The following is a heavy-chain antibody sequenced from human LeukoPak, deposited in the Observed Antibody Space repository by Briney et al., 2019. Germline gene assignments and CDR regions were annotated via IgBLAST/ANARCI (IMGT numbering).Heavy chain of an antibody. CDR3: ARVRSAVVPAAISYYYFMDV. CDR1: GGTLSNYA. CDR2: IIPLFRTA. Sequence: SVKVSCKASGGTLSNYAFSWVRQAPGQGLEWMGGIIPLFRTANYAQKFQGRVTITTDESMSTAYMELSSLRSEDTAVYYCARVRSAVVPAAISYYYFMDVWGKGTTVTVSS. V-gene: IGHV1-69*05. D-gene: IGHD2-2*02. J-gene: IGHJ6*03.